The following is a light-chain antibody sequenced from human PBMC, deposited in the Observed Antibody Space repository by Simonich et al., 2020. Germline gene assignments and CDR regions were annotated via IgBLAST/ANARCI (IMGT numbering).Light chain of an antibody. CDR3: QQYYSTPYT. CDR1: QSVLYSSNNKNY. Sequence: DIVMTQSPDSLAVSLGERATINCKSSQSVLYSSNNKNYLAWYQQKPGQPPKLLIYWASTRESGVPDRFSGSGSGTDLTLTISSLQAEDVAVYYCQQYYSTPYTFGQRTKLEIK. V-gene: IGKV4-1*01. CDR2: WAS. J-gene: IGKJ2*01.